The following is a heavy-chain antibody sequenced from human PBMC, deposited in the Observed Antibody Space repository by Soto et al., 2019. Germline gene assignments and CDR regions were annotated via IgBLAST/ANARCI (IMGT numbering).Heavy chain of an antibody. Sequence: PGGSLRLSCAASGFTFRTGAMSWVRQAPGKGLEWISAITGSGSYTYYADSVRGRFSISRDNSQNTLYLQMNNLRGDDTAIYYCAKIPTGSGSSKFDYWGQGIQVTVSS. CDR1: GFTFRTGA. D-gene: IGHD3-10*01. J-gene: IGHJ4*02. CDR2: ITGSGSYT. CDR3: AKIPTGSGSSKFDY. V-gene: IGHV3-23*01.